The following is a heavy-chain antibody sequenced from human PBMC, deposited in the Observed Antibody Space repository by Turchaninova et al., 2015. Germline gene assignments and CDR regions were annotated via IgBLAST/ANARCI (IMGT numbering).Heavy chain of an antibody. CDR3: ARGGPMGSS. V-gene: IGHV3-7*03. D-gene: IGHD6-13*01. Sequence: GGSLRLSCAASGFTFSSFSMHWFRQAPGKGLEWVANIKQDGSDKNYVPSVRGRFTISRDNAENSLYLQMNSLRAEDTAVYYCARGGPMGSSWGQGTLVTVSS. CDR2: IKQDGSDK. CDR1: GFTFSSFS. J-gene: IGHJ4*02.